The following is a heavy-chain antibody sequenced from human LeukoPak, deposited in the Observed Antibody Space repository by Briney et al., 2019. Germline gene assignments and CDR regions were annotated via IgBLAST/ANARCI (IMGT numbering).Heavy chain of an antibody. CDR3: AKDWWFGELLSYYFDY. D-gene: IGHD3-10*01. CDR2: IWYDGSNK. V-gene: IGHV3-33*06. J-gene: IGHJ4*02. CDR1: GFTFSSYG. Sequence: GGSLRLSCAASGFTFSSYGMHWVRQAPGKGLEWVAVIWYDGSNKYYADSVKGRFTISRDNSKNTLYLQMNSLRAEDTAVYYCAKDWWFGELLSYYFDYWGQGTLVTVSS.